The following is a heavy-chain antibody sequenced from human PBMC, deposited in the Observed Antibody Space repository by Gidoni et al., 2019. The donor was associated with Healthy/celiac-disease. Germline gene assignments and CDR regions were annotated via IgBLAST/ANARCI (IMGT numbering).Heavy chain of an antibody. CDR1: GFTFSSYA. J-gene: IGHJ4*02. Sequence: EVQLLESGGGLVQPGGSLRLSCAASGFTFSSYAMSWVRQAPGKGLEWVSAISGSGGSTYYADSVKGRFTISRDNSKNTLYLQMNSLRAKDTAVYYCAKDKDIVVVPAYFDYWGQGTLVTVSS. V-gene: IGHV3-23*01. CDR2: ISGSGGST. D-gene: IGHD2-2*01. CDR3: AKDKDIVVVPAYFDY.